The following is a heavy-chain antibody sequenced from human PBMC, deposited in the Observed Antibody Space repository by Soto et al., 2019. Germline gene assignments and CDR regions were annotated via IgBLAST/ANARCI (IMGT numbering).Heavy chain of an antibody. V-gene: IGHV5-51*01. D-gene: IGHD2-21*02. Sequence: GESLKISCKGSGYNFANYWIAWVRQMPGKGLELMGIIFPRDYDTRYTPSFQGQVTISADRSLSPAYLQWRTLKASDTAVYYCARHGCGGDCYGHFDYWGQGALVTVSS. CDR2: IFPRDYDT. CDR3: ARHGCGGDCYGHFDY. CDR1: GYNFANYW. J-gene: IGHJ4*02.